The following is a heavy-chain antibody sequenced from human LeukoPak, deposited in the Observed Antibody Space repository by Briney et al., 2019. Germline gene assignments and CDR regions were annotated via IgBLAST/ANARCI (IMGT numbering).Heavy chain of an antibody. CDR1: GGTFISYA. J-gene: IGHJ4*02. Sequence: SVKVSCKASGGTFISYAISWVRQAPGQGLEWMGRIIPILGIANYAQKFQGRVTITADKSTSTAYMELSSLRSEDTAVYYCARLYCSSTSYYLDYWGQGTLVTVSS. CDR3: ARLYCSSTSYYLDY. D-gene: IGHD2-2*01. CDR2: IIPILGIA. V-gene: IGHV1-69*04.